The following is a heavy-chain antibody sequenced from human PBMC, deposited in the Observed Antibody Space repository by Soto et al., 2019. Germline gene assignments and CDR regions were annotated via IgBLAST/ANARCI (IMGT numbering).Heavy chain of an antibody. CDR2: IYYSGST. V-gene: IGHV4-30-4*01. CDR1: GGSISSGDYY. D-gene: IGHD3-10*01. J-gene: IGHJ4*02. Sequence: PSETLSLTCTVSGGSISSGDYYWSWIRQPPGKGLEWIGYIYYSGSTYYNPSLKSRVTISVDTSKNQFSLKLSSVTAADTAVYYCAREGRFINRDYWGQGTLVTVSS. CDR3: AREGRFINRDY.